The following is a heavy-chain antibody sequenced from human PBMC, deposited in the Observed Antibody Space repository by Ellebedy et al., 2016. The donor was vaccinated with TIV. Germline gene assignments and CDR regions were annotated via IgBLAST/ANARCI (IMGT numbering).Heavy chain of an antibody. Sequence: ASVKVSCKASGYTFTSYDINWVRQATGQGLEWMGGFDPEDGETIYAQKFQGRVTMTEDTSTDTAYMELSSLRSEDTAVYYCATNTWIQLWLDAFDIWGQGTMVTVSS. CDR1: GYTFTSYD. J-gene: IGHJ3*02. CDR2: FDPEDGET. D-gene: IGHD5-18*01. CDR3: ATNTWIQLWLDAFDI. V-gene: IGHV1-24*01.